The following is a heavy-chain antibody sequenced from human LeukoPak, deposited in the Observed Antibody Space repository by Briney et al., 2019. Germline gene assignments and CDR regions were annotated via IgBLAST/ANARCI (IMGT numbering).Heavy chain of an antibody. Sequence: GGSPRLSCAASGFTFSSYWMNWARQAPGKGLEWVSYISSSGNTIYYADSVKGRFTISRDNVKNSLYLQMNSLRAEDTAVYYCARDFQIRGVMVFDYWGQGSLVTVSS. CDR3: ARDFQIRGVMVFDY. J-gene: IGHJ4*02. D-gene: IGHD3-10*01. CDR1: GFTFSSYW. CDR2: ISSSGNTI. V-gene: IGHV3-48*01.